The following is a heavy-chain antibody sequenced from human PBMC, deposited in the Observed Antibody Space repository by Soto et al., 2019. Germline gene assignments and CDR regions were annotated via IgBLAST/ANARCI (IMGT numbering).Heavy chain of an antibody. CDR3: ATRPPGGPYRGVFDY. CDR1: GGSISSGDYY. CDR2: IYYSGST. Sequence: PSETLSLTCTVSGGSISSGDYYWSWIRQPPGKGLEWIGYIYYSGSTYYNPSLKSRVTMSLDTSKNQFSLKLRAVTTADTAVYYCATRPPGGPYRGVFDYWSQGTLVTVSS. V-gene: IGHV4-30-4*02. J-gene: IGHJ4*02. D-gene: IGHD3-10*01.